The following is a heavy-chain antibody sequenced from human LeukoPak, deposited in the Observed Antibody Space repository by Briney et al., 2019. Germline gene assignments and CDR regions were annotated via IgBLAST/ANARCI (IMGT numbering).Heavy chain of an antibody. J-gene: IGHJ4*02. V-gene: IGHV1-2*02. CDR1: GYTLTGHS. Sequence: ASVKVSCKASGYTLTGHSMHWVRQAPGQGLEWIGWMNPNSGGTKYTRKFQGRVTMTRDTSISTAYMELSRLTSDDTAMYYCARDELGSGELSLYDEWGQGTQVTVSS. CDR2: MNPNSGGT. D-gene: IGHD3-16*02. CDR3: ARDELGSGELSLYDE.